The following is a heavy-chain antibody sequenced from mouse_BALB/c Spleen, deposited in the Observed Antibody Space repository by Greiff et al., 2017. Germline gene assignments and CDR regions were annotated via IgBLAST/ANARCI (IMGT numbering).Heavy chain of an antibody. V-gene: IGHV6-6*02. CDR1: GFTFSNYW. D-gene: IGHD2-1*01. J-gene: IGHJ4*01. CDR2: IRLKSNNYAT. CDR3: TSIYYGNYAYAMDY. Sequence: EVQLVESGGGLVQPGGSMKLSCVASGFTFSNYWMNWVRQSPEKGLEWVAEIRLKSNNYATHYAESVKGRFTISRDDSKSSVYLQMNNLRAEDTGIYYCTSIYYGNYAYAMDYWGQGTSVTVSS.